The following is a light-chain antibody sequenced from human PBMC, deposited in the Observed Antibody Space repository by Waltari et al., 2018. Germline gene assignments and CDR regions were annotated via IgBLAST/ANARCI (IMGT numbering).Light chain of an antibody. V-gene: IGKV1-12*01. CDR2: DAS. CDR3: LQASSFPLT. Sequence: DIQMTQSPSFVPASVGDRVTITCGASQGISIWLAWYQQKPGRAPKLLIYDASSLQSGVPSRFSGSGSGTDFILTISSLQPEDFATYYCLQASSFPLTLGGGTKVEIK. CDR1: QGISIW. J-gene: IGKJ4*01.